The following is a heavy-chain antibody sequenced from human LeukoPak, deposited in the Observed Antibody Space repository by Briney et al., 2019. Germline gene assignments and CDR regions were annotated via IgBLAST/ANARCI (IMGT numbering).Heavy chain of an antibody. Sequence: GGSLGLSCAASGFTFSSYWMHWVRQVPGKGLVWVARINPGGSSITYADSVRGRFTISRDNAKNTLYLQMDSLRAEDTGVYYCARSNQADDYWGQGTLVTVSS. J-gene: IGHJ4*02. V-gene: IGHV3-74*01. D-gene: IGHD1-14*01. CDR3: ARSNQADDY. CDR2: INPGGSSI. CDR1: GFTFSSYW.